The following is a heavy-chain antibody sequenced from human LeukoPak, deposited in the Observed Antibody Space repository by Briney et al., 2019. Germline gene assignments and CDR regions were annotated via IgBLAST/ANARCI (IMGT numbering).Heavy chain of an antibody. D-gene: IGHD2-8*01. CDR3: LRWSDY. J-gene: IGHJ4*02. CDR2: ISNKGGST. Sequence: GRSLRLSCAASGFTFSSYAMSWVRQAPGKGLEYVSAISNKGGSTFYADSVKGRFTISRDNSKSTLYLQMSSLRVDDTAVYYCLRWSDYRGQGTLVSVPS. V-gene: IGHV3-64D*06. CDR1: GFTFSSYA.